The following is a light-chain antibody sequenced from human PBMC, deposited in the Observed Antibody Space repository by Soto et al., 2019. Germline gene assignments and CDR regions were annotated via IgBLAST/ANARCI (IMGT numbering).Light chain of an antibody. CDR2: KAS. CDR1: QTISSW. Sequence: DIQMTQSPSTLSGSVGDRVTITCRASQTISSWLAWYQQKPGKAPKLLIYKASTLKSGVPSRFSGSGSGTEFTLTISSLQPDDFATNSCQHYYSYSEALGQGTKVDTK. CDR3: QHYYSYSEA. V-gene: IGKV1-5*03. J-gene: IGKJ1*01.